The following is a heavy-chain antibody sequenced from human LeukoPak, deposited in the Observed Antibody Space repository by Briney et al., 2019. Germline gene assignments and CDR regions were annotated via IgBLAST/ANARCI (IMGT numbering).Heavy chain of an antibody. CDR1: GFTFSSYW. J-gene: IGHJ4*02. V-gene: IGHV3-7*01. CDR2: IKQDGSEK. CDR3: ARVHGITIFGVVIRNKYYFDY. D-gene: IGHD3-3*01. Sequence: PGGSLRLSCAASGFTFSSYWMSWVRQAPGKGLEWVANIKQDGSEKYYVDSVKGRFTISRDNAKNSLYLQINSLRAEDTAVYYCARVHGITIFGVVIRNKYYFDYWGQGTLVTVSS.